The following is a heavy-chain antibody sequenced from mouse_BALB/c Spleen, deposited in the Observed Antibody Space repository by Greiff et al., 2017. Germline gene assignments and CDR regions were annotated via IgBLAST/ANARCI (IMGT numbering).Heavy chain of an antibody. CDR1: GFTFSSYI. D-gene: IGHD4-1*02. CDR2: ISNGGGST. V-gene: IGHV5-12-2*01. J-gene: IGHJ1*01. Sequence: GQLVESGGGLVQPGGSLKLSCAASGFTFSSYILSWVRQTPEKRLEWVAYISNGGGSTYYPDTVKGRFTISRDNAKNTLYLQMSSLKSEDTAMYYCARAPTGYWYFDVWGAGTTVTVSS. CDR3: ARAPTGYWYFDV.